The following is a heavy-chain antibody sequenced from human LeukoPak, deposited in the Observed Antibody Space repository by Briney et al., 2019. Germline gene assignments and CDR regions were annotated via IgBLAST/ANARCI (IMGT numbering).Heavy chain of an antibody. CDR3: ARYSGSFY. CDR2: ISSDGSST. J-gene: IGHJ4*02. CDR1: GFTFSSYW. V-gene: IGHV3-74*01. Sequence: GGSLRLSCAASGFTFSSYWMHWVRQAPGKGLVWVSRISSDGSSTSYADSVKGRFTISRDNAKNTLYLQMNSLRAEDTAVYYCARYSGSFYWGQGTLVTVSS. D-gene: IGHD1-26*01.